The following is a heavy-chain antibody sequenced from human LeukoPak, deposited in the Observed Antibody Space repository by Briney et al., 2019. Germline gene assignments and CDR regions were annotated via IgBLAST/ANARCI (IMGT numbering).Heavy chain of an antibody. CDR2: ISWNSGSI. Sequence: PGRSLRLSCAASGFTFDDYAMHWVRQAPGKGLEWVSGISWNSGSIGYADSVKGRFTISRDNAKNTVYLQMNSLRAEDTAVYYCARGGLFAYYFDYWGQGTLVTVSS. CDR3: ARGGLFAYYFDY. D-gene: IGHD3-10*02. CDR1: GFTFDDYA. V-gene: IGHV3-9*01. J-gene: IGHJ4*02.